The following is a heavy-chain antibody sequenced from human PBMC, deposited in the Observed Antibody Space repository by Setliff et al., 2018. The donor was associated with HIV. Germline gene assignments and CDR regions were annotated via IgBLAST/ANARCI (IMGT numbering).Heavy chain of an antibody. CDR1: GGSISSYY. CDR2: IYYSGST. D-gene: IGHD4-17*01. Sequence: LSLTCTVSGGSISSYYWSWIRQPPGKGLEWIGYIYYSGSTNYNPSLKSRVTISVDTSKNQFSLKLSSVTAADTAVYYCARGLVTTIGTPNWFDPWGQGTLVTVSS. J-gene: IGHJ5*02. CDR3: ARGLVTTIGTPNWFDP. V-gene: IGHV4-59*01.